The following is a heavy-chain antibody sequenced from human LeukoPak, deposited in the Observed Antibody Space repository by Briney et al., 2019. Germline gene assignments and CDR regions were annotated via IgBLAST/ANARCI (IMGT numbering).Heavy chain of an antibody. V-gene: IGHV4-38-2*02. CDR3: ARGSYYYYYDSSGYEGNGFDY. Sequence: SETLSLTCTVSGYSISSGYYWGWIRQPPGKGLEWIGSIYHSGSTYYNPSLKSRVTIAVDTSKNQFSLKLSSVTAADTAVYYCARGSYYYYYDSSGYEGNGFDYWGQGTLVTVSS. CDR2: IYHSGST. CDR1: GYSISSGYY. D-gene: IGHD3-22*01. J-gene: IGHJ4*02.